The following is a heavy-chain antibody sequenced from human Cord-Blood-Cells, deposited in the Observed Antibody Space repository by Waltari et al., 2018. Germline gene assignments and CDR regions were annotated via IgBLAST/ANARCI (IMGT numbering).Heavy chain of an antibody. V-gene: IGHV4-4*07. CDR3: ARDPRIAAAGNGLVNWFDP. CDR1: GGSISSYY. D-gene: IGHD6-13*01. J-gene: IGHJ5*02. Sequence: QVQLQESGPGLVKPSETLSLTCTVSGGSISSYYWSWIRQPAGKGLEWIGRIYTSGSTNYNPSHKSRVTMSVDTSKNQFSLKLSSVTAADTAVYYCARDPRIAAAGNGLVNWFDPWGQGTLVTVSS. CDR2: IYTSGST.